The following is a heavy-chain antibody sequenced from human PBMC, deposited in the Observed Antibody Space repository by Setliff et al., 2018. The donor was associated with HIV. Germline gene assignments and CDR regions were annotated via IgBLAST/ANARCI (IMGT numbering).Heavy chain of an antibody. J-gene: IGHJ6*02. CDR2: IDHRGRP. D-gene: IGHD3-10*01. CDR3: ARITMVRGVYYGMDV. CDR1: GGSFSDFY. V-gene: IGHV4-34*01. Sequence: PSETLSLTCGIYGGSFSDFYWSWIRQPPGKGLEWIGAIDHRGRPKYNPSLNSRVTMSVDTSKNQFSLKLSSVTAADTAVYYCARITMVRGVYYGMDVWGQGTTVTVSS.